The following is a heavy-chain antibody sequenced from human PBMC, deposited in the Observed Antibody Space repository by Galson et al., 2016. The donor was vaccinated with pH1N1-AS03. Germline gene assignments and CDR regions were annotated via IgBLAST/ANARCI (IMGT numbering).Heavy chain of an antibody. CDR1: GYTFTNYF. Sequence: SVKVSCKASGYTFTNYFMHWVRQAPGQGLEWMGVINPSGGTTRYAQKFQGRVTMTRDTSTSTVYMELSRLRPADTAVYYCARTPAEMATISFDYWGQGTLVTVSS. CDR3: ARTPAEMATISFDY. J-gene: IGHJ4*02. D-gene: IGHD5-24*01. CDR2: INPSGGTT. V-gene: IGHV1-46*01.